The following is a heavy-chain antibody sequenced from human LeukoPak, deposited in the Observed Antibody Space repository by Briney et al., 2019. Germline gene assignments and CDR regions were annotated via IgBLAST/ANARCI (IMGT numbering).Heavy chain of an antibody. CDR1: GYTFTSYD. J-gene: IGHJ6*03. CDR3: ARGPWVVAAYYYYYYMDV. V-gene: IGHV1-8*01. D-gene: IGHD2-15*01. Sequence: ASVKVSCKASGYTFTSYDINWVRQATGQGLEWMGWMNPNSGNTGYAQKFQGRVTMTRNTSISTAYMGLSSLRSEDAAVYYCARGPWVVAAYYYYYYMDVWGKGTTVTVSS. CDR2: MNPNSGNT.